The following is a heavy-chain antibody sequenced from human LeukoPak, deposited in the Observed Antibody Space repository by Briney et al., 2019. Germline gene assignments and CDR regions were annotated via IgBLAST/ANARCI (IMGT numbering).Heavy chain of an antibody. V-gene: IGHV4-34*01. CDR1: GFTFSSYE. D-gene: IGHD3-10*01. CDR2: INHSGST. Sequence: LRLSCAASGFTFSSYEMNWVRQPPGKGLEWIGEINHSGSTNYNPSLKSRVTISVDTSKNQFSLKLSSVTAADTAVYYCARGRYIRYYYGSDFDYWGQGTLVTVSS. J-gene: IGHJ4*02. CDR3: ARGRYIRYYYGSDFDY.